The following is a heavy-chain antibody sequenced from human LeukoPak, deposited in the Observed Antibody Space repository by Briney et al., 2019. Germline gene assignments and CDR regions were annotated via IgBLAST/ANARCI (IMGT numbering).Heavy chain of an antibody. CDR2: IYTSGST. D-gene: IGHD2/OR15-2a*01. CDR3: EREISLLSYWLYP. J-gene: IGHJ5*02. Sequence: SEALSLTCTVSGGSISSYYWSWIRQPAGKGLEWIGRIYTSGSTNYNPSLKSRVTMSVDTSKNQFSLKLSTVTAADTAVYYCEREISLLSYWLYPWVQGTLVTVSS. V-gene: IGHV4-4*07. CDR1: GGSISSYY.